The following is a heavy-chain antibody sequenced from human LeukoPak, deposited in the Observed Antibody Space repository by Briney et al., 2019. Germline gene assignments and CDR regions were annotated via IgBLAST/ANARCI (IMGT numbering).Heavy chain of an antibody. J-gene: IGHJ4*02. CDR2: ISYDGSNK. CDR1: GFTFSSYA. CDR3: ARETRYYDFWSGYPIFDY. V-gene: IGHV3-30-3*01. Sequence: PGVSLRLSCAASGFTFSSYAMSWVRQAPGKGLEWVAVISYDGSNKYYADSVKGRFTISRDNSKNTLYLQMNSLRAEDTAVYYCARETRYYDFWSGYPIFDYWGQGTLVTVSS. D-gene: IGHD3-3*01.